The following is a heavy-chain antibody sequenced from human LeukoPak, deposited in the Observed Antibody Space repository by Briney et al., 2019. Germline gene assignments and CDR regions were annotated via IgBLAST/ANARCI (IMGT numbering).Heavy chain of an antibody. Sequence: PGGSLRLSCAASGFTFSGYSLNWIRQPPGKGLEWIGEINHSGSTNYNPSLKSRVTISVDTSKNQFSLKLSSVTAADTAVYYCARVLDYGDYDWFDPWGQGTLVTASS. V-gene: IGHV4-34*01. CDR1: GFTFSGYS. CDR2: INHSGST. CDR3: ARVLDYGDYDWFDP. D-gene: IGHD4-17*01. J-gene: IGHJ5*02.